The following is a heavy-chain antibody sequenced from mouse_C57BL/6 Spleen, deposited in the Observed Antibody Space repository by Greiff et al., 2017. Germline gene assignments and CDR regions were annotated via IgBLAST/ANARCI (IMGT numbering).Heavy chain of an antibody. CDR3: ANLYGYGADD. J-gene: IGHJ2*01. D-gene: IGHD2-2*01. CDR1: GYTFTDHT. V-gene: IGHV1-78*01. Sequence: QVQLQQSDAELVKPGASVKISCKVSGYTFTDHTIHWMKQRPEQGLEWIGYIYPSDGSTKYNDKFKGKATLTADKSSSTAYMQLNSLTSEDDAVYYCANLYGYGADDWGQGTTLTVSS. CDR2: IYPSDGST.